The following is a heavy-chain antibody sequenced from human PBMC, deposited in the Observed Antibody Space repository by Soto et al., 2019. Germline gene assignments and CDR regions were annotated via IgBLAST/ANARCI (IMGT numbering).Heavy chain of an antibody. CDR1: GFTFSSYG. CDR3: TRARLASVVIEGTFY. J-gene: IGHJ4*02. CDR2: ISNSGDSA. V-gene: IGHV3-23*01. D-gene: IGHD2-15*01. Sequence: PGGSLRLSCAASGFTFSSYGMSWLRQAPGKGLEWVSSISNSGDSAYYAGSVEGRFTISRDNSKNTLYLDVKSLRAEETALYYGTRARLASVVIEGTFYWGEGT.